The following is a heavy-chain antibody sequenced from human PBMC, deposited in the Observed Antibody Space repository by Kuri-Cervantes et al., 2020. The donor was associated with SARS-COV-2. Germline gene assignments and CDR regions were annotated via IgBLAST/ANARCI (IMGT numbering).Heavy chain of an antibody. V-gene: IGHV1-18*01. CDR3: ARVGDSSGYYYDY. J-gene: IGHJ4*02. D-gene: IGHD3-22*01. CDR1: GYTFTSYG. CDR2: ISAYNGNT. Sequence: ASVKVSCKASGYTFTSYGSSWVRQAPGQGLEWMGWISAYNGNTNYAQKLQGRVTMTTDTSTSTVYMDLSSLRSEDTAIYYCARVGDSSGYYYDYWGQGTLVTVSS.